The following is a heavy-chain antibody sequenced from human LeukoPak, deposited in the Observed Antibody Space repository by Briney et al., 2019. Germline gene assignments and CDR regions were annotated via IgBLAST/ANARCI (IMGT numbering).Heavy chain of an antibody. D-gene: IGHD3-9*01. J-gene: IGHJ4*02. Sequence: PSETLSLTCTVSDGSISSYYWSWIRQPPGKGLEWVGYIYYSGSTNYNPSLKSRVTISVDTSKNQSSLKLSSVTAADTAVYYCARGAHLYNILTGYYTFFDYWGQGTLVTVSS. CDR2: IYYSGST. V-gene: IGHV4-59*01. CDR3: ARGAHLYNILTGYYTFFDY. CDR1: DGSISSYY.